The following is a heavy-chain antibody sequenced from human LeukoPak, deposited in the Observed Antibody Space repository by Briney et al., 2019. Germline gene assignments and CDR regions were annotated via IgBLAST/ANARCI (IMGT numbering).Heavy chain of an antibody. CDR3: ARDNRERTFDY. CDR1: GYSISSGYY. J-gene: IGHJ4*02. D-gene: IGHD1-26*01. Sequence: PSETLSLTCTVSGYSISSGYYWGWIRQPPGKGLEWIGSIYHSGSTYYNPSLKSRVTMSVDTSKNQFSLKLSSVTAADTAVYYCARDNRERTFDYWGQGTLVTVSS. V-gene: IGHV4-38-2*02. CDR2: IYHSGST.